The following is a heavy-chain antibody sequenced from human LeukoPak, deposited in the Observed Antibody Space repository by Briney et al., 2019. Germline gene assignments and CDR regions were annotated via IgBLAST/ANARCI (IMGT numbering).Heavy chain of an antibody. CDR3: VTGHHGRAMCDY. V-gene: IGHV1-69*04. J-gene: IGHJ4*02. CDR2: IIPILGIA. D-gene: IGHD2-2*01. CDR1: GGTFSSYA. Sequence: SVKVSCKASGGTFSSYAISWVRQAPGQGLEWMGRIIPILGIANYAQKFQGRVTITADKSTSTAYMELSSLRSDDTAVYYCVTGHHGRAMCDYWGQGTLVTVSS.